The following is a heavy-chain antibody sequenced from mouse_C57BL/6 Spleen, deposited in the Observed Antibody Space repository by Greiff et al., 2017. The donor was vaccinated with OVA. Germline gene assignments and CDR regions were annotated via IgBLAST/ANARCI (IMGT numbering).Heavy chain of an antibody. Sequence: EVQVVESGGGLVKPGWSLKLSCAASGFTFSDYGMHWVRQAPEKGLEWVAYISSGSSTIYYADTVKGRFTISRDNAKNTLFLQMTSLRSEDTAMYYCARRSPYAMDYWGQGTSVTVSS. CDR2: ISSGSSTI. V-gene: IGHV5-17*01. CDR3: ARRSPYAMDY. CDR1: GFTFSDYG. J-gene: IGHJ4*01.